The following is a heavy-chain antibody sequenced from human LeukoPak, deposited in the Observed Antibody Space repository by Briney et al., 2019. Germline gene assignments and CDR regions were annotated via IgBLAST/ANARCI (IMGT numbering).Heavy chain of an antibody. CDR1: GFTFSSYG. CDR3: AKDAVRFLEWLFYYFDY. V-gene: IGHV3-30*02. J-gene: IGHJ4*02. Sequence: PGGSLRLSCAASGFTFSSYGMHWVRQAPGKGLEWVAFIRYDGSNKYYADSVKGRFTISRDNSKNTLYLQMNSLRAEDTAVYYCAKDAVRFLEWLFYYFDYWGQGTLVTASS. CDR2: IRYDGSNK. D-gene: IGHD3-3*01.